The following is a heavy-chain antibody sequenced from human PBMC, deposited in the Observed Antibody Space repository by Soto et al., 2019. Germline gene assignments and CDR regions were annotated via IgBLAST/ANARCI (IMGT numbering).Heavy chain of an antibody. J-gene: IGHJ4*02. CDR2: ISYDGSNK. D-gene: IGHD3-22*01. Sequence: GGSLRLSCAASGFTFSSYAMHWVRQAPGKGLEWVAVISYDGSNKYYADSVKGRFTISRDNSKNTLYLQMNSLRAEDTAVYYCARGDYYYDSSGYSFDYWGQGTLVTVSS. V-gene: IGHV3-30*04. CDR3: ARGDYYYDSSGYSFDY. CDR1: GFTFSSYA.